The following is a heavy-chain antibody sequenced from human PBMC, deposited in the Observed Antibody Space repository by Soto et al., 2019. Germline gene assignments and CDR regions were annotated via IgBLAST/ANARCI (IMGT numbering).Heavy chain of an antibody. D-gene: IGHD1-1*01. CDR2: IYYSGST. V-gene: IGHV4-59*01. CDR1: GGSISSYY. CDR3: ASDLPGTTSF. Sequence: PSETLSLTCTVSGGSISSYYWSWIRQPPGKGLEWIGYIYYSGSTNYNPSLKSRVTISVDTSKNQFSLKLSSVTAADTAVYYCASDLPGTTSFRGKRTLVTVSS. J-gene: IGHJ4*02.